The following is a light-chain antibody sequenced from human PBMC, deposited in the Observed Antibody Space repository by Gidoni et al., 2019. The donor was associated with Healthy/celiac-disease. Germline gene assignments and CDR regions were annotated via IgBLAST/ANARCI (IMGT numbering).Light chain of an antibody. CDR3: QQYNNWPPMYT. CDR2: GAS. Sequence: ATRSCRASQSVSSNLAWYQQKPGQAPRLLIYGASTRATGIPARFSGSGSGTEFTLTISSLQSEDFAVYYCQQYNNWPPMYTFGQGTKLEIK. CDR1: QSVSSN. V-gene: IGKV3-15*01. J-gene: IGKJ2*01.